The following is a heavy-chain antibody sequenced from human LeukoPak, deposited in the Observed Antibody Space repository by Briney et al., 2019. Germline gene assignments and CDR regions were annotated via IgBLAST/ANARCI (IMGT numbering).Heavy chain of an antibody. V-gene: IGHV3-48*04. J-gene: IGHJ4*02. CDR2: ISSSSSTI. CDR1: GFTLSSYS. D-gene: IGHD2-2*01. Sequence: GGSLRLSCAASGFTLSSYSMNWVRQAPGKGLEWVSYISSSSSTIYYADSVKGRFTISRDNAKNSLYLQMNSLRAEDTAVYYCARPLCYCSSTSCDAVEYWGQGTLVTVSS. CDR3: ARPLCYCSSTSCDAVEY.